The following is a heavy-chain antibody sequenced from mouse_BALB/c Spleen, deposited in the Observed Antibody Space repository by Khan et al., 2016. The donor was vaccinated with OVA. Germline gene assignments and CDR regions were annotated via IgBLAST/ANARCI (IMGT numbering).Heavy chain of an antibody. V-gene: IGHV14-3*02. D-gene: IGHD2-1*01. CDR3: ATRYGNPFAY. CDR1: GFNIKDTY. CDR2: IDPTNDNI. J-gene: IGHJ3*01. Sequence: VRLQQSGAELVKPGASIKLSCTASGFNIKDTYMHWVKQRPEQGPEWIGRIDPTNDNIKYDPKFQDKATITADTSSNTAYLQHSSLTSEDTAVYYGATRYGNPFAYWGQGTLVSFSA.